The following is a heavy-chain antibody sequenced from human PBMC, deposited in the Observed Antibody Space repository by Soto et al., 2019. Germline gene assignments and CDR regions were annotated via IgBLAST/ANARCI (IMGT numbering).Heavy chain of an antibody. CDR1: GGSISSSSYY. CDR3: ARRYGGNLDY. D-gene: IGHD1-26*01. V-gene: IGHV4-39*01. CDR2: VYYSGTT. Sequence: SETLSLTCTVSGGSISSSSYYWAWVRQPPGKGLEWIGSVYYSGTTYYNPSLKSRVTISGDTSKNQFSLKLSSVTAADTAVFYCARRYGGNLDYWGQGTLVTVSS. J-gene: IGHJ4*02.